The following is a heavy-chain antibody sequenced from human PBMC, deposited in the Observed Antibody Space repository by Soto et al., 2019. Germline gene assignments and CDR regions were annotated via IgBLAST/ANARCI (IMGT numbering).Heavy chain of an antibody. CDR1: GESFSGHI. V-gene: IGHV4-34*01. CDR2: INHSGSA. D-gene: IGHD6-19*01. CDR3: ARGLITGSHYSGGWYYFDS. Sequence: QVQLQQSGAGLLKPSETLSLTCAVYGESFSGHIWTWIRQTPGKGLQWIGKINHSGSASYNPSLKSRVTISVHTSNSQFSLELSSVTAADTAVYYCARGLITGSHYSGGWYYFDSWGQGTQVTVSS. J-gene: IGHJ4*02.